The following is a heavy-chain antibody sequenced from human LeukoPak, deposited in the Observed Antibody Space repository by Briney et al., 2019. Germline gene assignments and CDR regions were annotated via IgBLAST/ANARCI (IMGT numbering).Heavy chain of an antibody. J-gene: IGHJ4*02. V-gene: IGHV4-59*01. CDR3: ARVGTVLDGGY. CDR1: GGSISSYY. Sequence: SETLSLTCIVSGGSISSYYWNWIRQPPGKGLEWIGYIYDSGTTNYNPSLKSRVIISIDSSKTQFSLKLRSVTAADTAVYYCARVGTVLDGGYWGQGTLVTVSS. CDR2: IYDSGTT. D-gene: IGHD1-7*01.